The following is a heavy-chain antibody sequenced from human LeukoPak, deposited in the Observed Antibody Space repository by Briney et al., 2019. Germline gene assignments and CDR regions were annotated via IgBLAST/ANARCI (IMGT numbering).Heavy chain of an antibody. V-gene: IGHV3-66*01. J-gene: IGHJ4*02. Sequence: PGGSLRLSCAASGFTVSNNYMNWVRQAPGKGLEWVSLIYSGGTTYYADSVKGRFTISRDGSKNTLYLQMNSLRAEDTAVYYCARVLVNWNYGDFDYWGQGTLVTVSS. CDR3: ARVLVNWNYGDFDY. D-gene: IGHD1-7*01. CDR2: IYSGGTT. CDR1: GFTVSNNY.